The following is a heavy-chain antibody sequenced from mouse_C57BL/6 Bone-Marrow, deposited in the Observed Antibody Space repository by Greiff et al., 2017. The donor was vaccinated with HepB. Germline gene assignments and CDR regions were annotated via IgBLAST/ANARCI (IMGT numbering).Heavy chain of an antibody. CDR1: GFTFSDYG. D-gene: IGHD1-1*01. CDR2: ISSGSSTI. CDR3: ARSLTTVVAHDY. Sequence: EVMLVESGGGLVKPGGSLKLSCAASGFTFSDYGMHWVRQAPEKGLDWVAYISSGSSTIYYADTVKGRFTISRDNAKNTLFLQMTSLRSEDTAMYYCARSLTTVVAHDYWGQGTTLTVSS. J-gene: IGHJ2*01. V-gene: IGHV5-17*01.